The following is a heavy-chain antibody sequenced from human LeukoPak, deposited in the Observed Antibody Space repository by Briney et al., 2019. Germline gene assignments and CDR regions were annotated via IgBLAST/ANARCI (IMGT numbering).Heavy chain of an antibody. CDR1: GGSVTRYF. V-gene: IGHV4-59*08. Sequence: PSETLSLTCTVSGGSVTRYFWSWIRQPPGKGLEWIRYFSYSGSAYYIPSLKSRVTMSMDTSKIQISLKLRSVTAADTAVYYCARQFPDASLTRLSTYDAFDIWGQGTTVTVSS. CDR3: ARQFPDASLTRLSTYDAFDI. D-gene: IGHD1-14*01. CDR2: FSYSGSA. J-gene: IGHJ3*02.